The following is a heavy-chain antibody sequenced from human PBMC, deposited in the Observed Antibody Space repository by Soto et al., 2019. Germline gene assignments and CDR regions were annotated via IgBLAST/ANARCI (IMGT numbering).Heavy chain of an antibody. V-gene: IGHV1-69*01. CDR1: GGTFSSYA. CDR3: ARGSKQWLTTPSGYYYYGMDV. Sequence: QVQLVQSGAEVKKPGSSVKVSCKASGGTFSSYAISWVRQAPGQGLEWMGGIIPIFGTANYAQKFQGRVTITADESTSTAYMELSSLRSEDTAVYYCARGSKQWLTTPSGYYYYGMDVWGQGTTATVSS. CDR2: IIPIFGTA. D-gene: IGHD6-19*01. J-gene: IGHJ6*02.